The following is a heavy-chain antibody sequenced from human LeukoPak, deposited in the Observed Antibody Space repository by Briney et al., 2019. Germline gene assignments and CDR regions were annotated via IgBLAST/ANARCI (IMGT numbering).Heavy chain of an antibody. CDR3: AETRRFDRRDYYPDALDI. CDR2: IYSGGST. Sequence: PTGGSLRLSCAASGFIVSSNYMSWVRQAPGKGLEWVSDIYSGGSTYYADSVKGRFTISRDNSKNTMYLQMNRLRVEDTAVYYCAETRRFDRRDYYPDALDIWGQGTMVTVSS. D-gene: IGHD3-22*01. J-gene: IGHJ3*02. V-gene: IGHV3-66*01. CDR1: GFIVSSNY.